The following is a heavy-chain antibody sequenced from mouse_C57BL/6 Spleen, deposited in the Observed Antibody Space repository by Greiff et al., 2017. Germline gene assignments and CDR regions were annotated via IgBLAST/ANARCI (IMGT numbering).Heavy chain of an antibody. V-gene: IGHV1-18*01. D-gene: IGHD1-1*01. J-gene: IGHJ3*01. Sequence: EVQLQQSGPELVKPGASVKIPCKASGYTFTDYNMDWVKQSHGKSLEWIGDINPNNGGTIYNQKFKGKATLTVDKSSSTAYMELRSLTSEDTAVYNCARLYYGSSYWFAYWGQGTLVTVSA. CDR1: GYTFTDYN. CDR3: ARLYYGSSYWFAY. CDR2: INPNNGGT.